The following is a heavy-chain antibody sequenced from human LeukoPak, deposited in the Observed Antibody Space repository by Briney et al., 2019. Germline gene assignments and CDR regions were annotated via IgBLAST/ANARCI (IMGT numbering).Heavy chain of an antibody. D-gene: IGHD6-6*01. Sequence: GRSLRLSCAASGFTFSSYAMHWVRQAPGKGLEWVAVISYDGSNKYYADSMKGRFTISRDNSKNTLYLQMNSLRAEDTAVYYCARDSGTEYSSSYYFDYWGQGTLVTVSS. CDR3: ARDSGTEYSSSYYFDY. J-gene: IGHJ4*02. CDR1: GFTFSSYA. CDR2: ISYDGSNK. V-gene: IGHV3-30-3*01.